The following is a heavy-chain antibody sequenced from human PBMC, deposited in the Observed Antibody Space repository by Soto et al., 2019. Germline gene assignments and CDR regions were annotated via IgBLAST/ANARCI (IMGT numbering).Heavy chain of an antibody. CDR3: ANHPYIKNYYYYFYMVV. Sequence: PGGSLRLSCAASGFTFSSYAMSWVRQAPGKGLEWVSAISGSGGSTYYADSVKGRLTISRDNSKNTLYLQMNSLRAEDTSVYYFANHPYIKNYYYYFYMVVWGKGTTVTVSS. D-gene: IGHD3-16*01. V-gene: IGHV3-23*01. CDR1: GFTFSSYA. CDR2: ISGSGGST. J-gene: IGHJ6*03.